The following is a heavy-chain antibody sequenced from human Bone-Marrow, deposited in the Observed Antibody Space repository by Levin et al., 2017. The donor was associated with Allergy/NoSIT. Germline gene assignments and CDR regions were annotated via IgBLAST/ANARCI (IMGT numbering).Heavy chain of an antibody. CDR2: ISYDGSNK. J-gene: IGHJ4*02. CDR1: GFTFSSYG. V-gene: IGHV3-30*18. CDR3: AKGGGRYCSGGSCYYFDY. Sequence: GGSLRLSCAASGFTFSSYGMHWVRQAPGKGLEWVAVISYDGSNKYYADSVKGRFTISRDNSKNTLYLQMNSLRAEDTAVYYCAKGGGRYCSGGSCYYFDYWGQGTLVTVSS. D-gene: IGHD2-15*01.